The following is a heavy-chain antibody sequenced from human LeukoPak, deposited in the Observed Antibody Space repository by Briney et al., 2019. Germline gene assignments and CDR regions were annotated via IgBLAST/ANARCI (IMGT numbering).Heavy chain of an antibody. V-gene: IGHV3-7*01. D-gene: IGHD3-9*01. J-gene: IGHJ4*02. CDR3: ARVEDYDILTGFDY. Sequence: PGGSLRLSCAASGFTFSSYWTSWVRQAPGKGLEWVANIKQDGREKYYVDSVKGRFTISRDNAKNSLYLQMNSLRAEDTAVYYCARVEDYDILTGFDYWGQGTLVTVSS. CDR1: GFTFSSYW. CDR2: IKQDGREK.